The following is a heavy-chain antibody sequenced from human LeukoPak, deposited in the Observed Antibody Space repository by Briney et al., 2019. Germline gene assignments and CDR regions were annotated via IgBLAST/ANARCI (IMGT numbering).Heavy chain of an antibody. Sequence: PGGSLRLSCAASGFTFSSYAMSWVRQPPGKGLEWVSRISGSDSSIYYADSVKGRFTISRDNSKNTLYLQMSSLRAEDTAVYFCAKVSLPSLWFGELNDYWGQGTLVTVSS. CDR1: GFTFSSYA. CDR3: AKVSLPSLWFGELNDY. CDR2: ISGSDSSI. J-gene: IGHJ4*02. V-gene: IGHV3-23*01. D-gene: IGHD3-10*01.